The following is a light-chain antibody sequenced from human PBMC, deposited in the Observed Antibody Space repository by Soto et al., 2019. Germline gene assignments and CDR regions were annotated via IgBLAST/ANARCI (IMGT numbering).Light chain of an antibody. CDR3: QQYRMSPNT. CDR1: QSVGSNL. V-gene: IGKV3-20*01. J-gene: IGKJ5*01. Sequence: IVLAQSPVSLCLSPGERATLSCRASQSVGSNLLAWSQQQRGQAPTLLISGASNRATGITARFSGSGCGTDFSLTIRGLKPEDFAVYYCQQYRMSPNTFGQGTRLEIK. CDR2: GAS.